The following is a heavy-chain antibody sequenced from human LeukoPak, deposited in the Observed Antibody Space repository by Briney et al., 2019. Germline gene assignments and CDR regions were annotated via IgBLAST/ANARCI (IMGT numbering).Heavy chain of an antibody. D-gene: IGHD3-16*01. CDR3: ARELEYYDYIWGINWFDP. Sequence: SETLSLTCTVCGGTISSGGYDWSWIRQHPGKGLEWIGYIYYSGSTYYNPSLKSRVTISVDTSKNQFSLKLSSVTAADTAVYYCARELEYYDYIWGINWFDPSGQGTLVTVSS. CDR2: IYYSGST. V-gene: IGHV4-31*03. J-gene: IGHJ5*02. CDR1: GGTISSGGYD.